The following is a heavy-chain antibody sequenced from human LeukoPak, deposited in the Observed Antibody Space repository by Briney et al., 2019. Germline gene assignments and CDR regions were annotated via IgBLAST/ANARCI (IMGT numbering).Heavy chain of an antibody. CDR1: GFTFGIYD. J-gene: IGHJ4*02. V-gene: IGHV3-30*18. Sequence: GRSLRLSCAASGFTFGIYDMHWVRQAPGKGLEWVAVVSPDGSDSNYADSVKGRFTISRGNSKNTVYLQMNSLRTEDTAVYYCAKKDRSGIGHGSFDYWGQGTLVSVSS. CDR2: VSPDGSDS. D-gene: IGHD3-10*01. CDR3: AKKDRSGIGHGSFDY.